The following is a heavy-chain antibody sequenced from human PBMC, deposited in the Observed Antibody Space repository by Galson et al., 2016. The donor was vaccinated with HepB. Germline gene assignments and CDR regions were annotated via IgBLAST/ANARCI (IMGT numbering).Heavy chain of an antibody. CDR1: KFTFSSYD. CDR3: AKEFGYSSGYQHDYYAMDV. V-gene: IGHV3-23*01. CDR2: ISASGGAT. J-gene: IGHJ6*02. D-gene: IGHD6-19*01. Sequence: SLRLSCAASKFTFSSYDMNWVRQAPGEGLEWVSQISASGGATYYADSVKGRFTISRDNSKNTLYLQMNSLRVEDTAEYYCAKEFGYSSGYQHDYYAMDVWGQGTTVTVSS.